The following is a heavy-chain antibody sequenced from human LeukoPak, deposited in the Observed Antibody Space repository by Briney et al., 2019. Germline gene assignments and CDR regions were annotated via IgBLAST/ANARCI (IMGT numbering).Heavy chain of an antibody. Sequence: GGSLRLSCAASGFTFSSYAMNWVRQAPGKGLEWVSGISNSGGSTYYADSVRGRFTISRDNSKNTLYLQMNSLRAEDTAVYYCAKETSSSFDYWGQGTLVTVSS. D-gene: IGHD6-6*01. CDR3: AKETSSSFDY. J-gene: IGHJ4*02. V-gene: IGHV3-23*01. CDR1: GFTFSSYA. CDR2: ISNSGGST.